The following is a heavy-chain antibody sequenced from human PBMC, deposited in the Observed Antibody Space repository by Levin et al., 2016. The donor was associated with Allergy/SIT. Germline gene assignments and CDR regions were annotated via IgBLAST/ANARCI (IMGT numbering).Heavy chain of an antibody. CDR2: ISGSGGST. V-gene: IGHV3-23*01. CDR3: AKGLGKGNGMDV. Sequence: WIRQPPGKGLEWVSAISGSGGSTYYADSVKGRFTISRDNSKNTLYLQMNSLRAEDTAVYYCAKGLGKGNGMDVWGQGTTVTVSS. D-gene: IGHD3-10*01. J-gene: IGHJ6*02.